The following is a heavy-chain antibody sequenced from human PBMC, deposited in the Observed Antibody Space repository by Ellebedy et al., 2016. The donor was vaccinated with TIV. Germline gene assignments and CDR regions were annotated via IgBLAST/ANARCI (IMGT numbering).Heavy chain of an antibody. CDR2: IWYDGSNK. D-gene: IGHD5-12*01. CDR3: ARDRGYSGYDLTPYV. V-gene: IGHV3-33*01. Sequence: GGSLRLSXAASGFTFSSYGMHWVRQAPGKGLEWVAVIWYDGSNKYYADSVKGRFTISRDNSKNTLYLQMNSLRAEDTAVYYCARDRGYSGYDLTPYVWGQGTMVTVSS. J-gene: IGHJ3*01. CDR1: GFTFSSYG.